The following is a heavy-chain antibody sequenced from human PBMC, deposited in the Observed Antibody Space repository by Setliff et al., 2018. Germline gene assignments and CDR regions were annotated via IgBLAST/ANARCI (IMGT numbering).Heavy chain of an antibody. CDR1: GGTFSSYA. J-gene: IGHJ6*02. Sequence: SVKVSCKASGGTFSSYAISWVRQAPGQGLEWMGGIIPIFGTANYAQKFQGRVTTTADESTSTAYMELSSLRSEDTAVYYCARAWTRGGYYYYGMDVWGQGTTVTVSS. V-gene: IGHV1-69*13. CDR2: IIPIFGTA. D-gene: IGHD1-1*01. CDR3: ARAWTRGGYYYYGMDV.